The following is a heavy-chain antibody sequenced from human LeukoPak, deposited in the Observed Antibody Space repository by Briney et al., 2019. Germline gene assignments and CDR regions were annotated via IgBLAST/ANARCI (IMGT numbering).Heavy chain of an antibody. Sequence: PGGSLRLSCAASGFTFGTYPMSWVCQAPGKGLEWVSAISSSGGSTYYADSVKGRFTISRDNSKNTLYLQMNSLRAEDTAVYYCAKRGEPKAFDYWGQGTLVTVSS. D-gene: IGHD3-16*01. J-gene: IGHJ4*02. CDR3: AKRGEPKAFDY. CDR1: GFTFGTYP. V-gene: IGHV3-23*01. CDR2: ISSSGGST.